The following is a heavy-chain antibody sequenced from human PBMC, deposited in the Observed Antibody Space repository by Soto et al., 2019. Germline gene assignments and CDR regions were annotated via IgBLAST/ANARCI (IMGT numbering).Heavy chain of an antibody. CDR3: ARGYFDSGPGYDL. J-gene: IGHJ5*02. V-gene: IGHV5-51*03. D-gene: IGHD3-10*01. CDR2: IFTRDSET. CDR1: GQVFNNHG. Sequence: GDSPKISCTGPGQVFNNHGNGWVRRTPGKGLEWMGLIFTRDSETKTSPSFQGHVSFSVDNSINTVYLQWTSLKTTDTGIYFCARGYFDSGPGYDLWGQGTLVTVYS.